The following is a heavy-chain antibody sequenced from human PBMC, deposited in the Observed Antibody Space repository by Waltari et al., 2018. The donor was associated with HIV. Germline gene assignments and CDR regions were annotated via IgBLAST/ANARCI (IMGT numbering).Heavy chain of an antibody. Sequence: QVQLQESGPGLVKPSQTLSITCTVSGGSISSGSYSWSWIRQPAGKGLELIGRIYTSGSTNYNPSLKSRVTISVDTSKNQFSLKLRSVTAADTAVYYCARAYYDFWSGTGSSGNWFDPWGQGTLVTVSS. V-gene: IGHV4-61*02. CDR3: ARAYYDFWSGTGSSGNWFDP. CDR1: GGSISSGSYS. D-gene: IGHD3-3*01. J-gene: IGHJ5*02. CDR2: IYTSGST.